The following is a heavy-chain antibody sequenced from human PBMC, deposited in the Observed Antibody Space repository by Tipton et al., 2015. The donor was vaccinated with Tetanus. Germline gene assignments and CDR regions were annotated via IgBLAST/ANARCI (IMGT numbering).Heavy chain of an antibody. CDR2: IKQDGSEK. D-gene: IGHD6-19*01. CDR3: AKAPRPLPLAGTPPDDYYYMDV. CDR1: GFTFSSYW. J-gene: IGHJ6*03. V-gene: IGHV3-7*01. Sequence: SLRLSCAASGFTFSSYWMSWVRQAPGKGLEWVANIKQDGSEKYYVDSVKGRFTISRDNAKNSLYLQMNSLRAEDTAMYYCAKAPRPLPLAGTPPDDYYYMDVWGKGTTVTVSS.